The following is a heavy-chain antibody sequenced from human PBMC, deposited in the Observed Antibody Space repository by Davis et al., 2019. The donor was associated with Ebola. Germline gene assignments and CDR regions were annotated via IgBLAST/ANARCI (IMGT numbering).Heavy chain of an antibody. J-gene: IGHJ5*02. V-gene: IGHV3-21*04. CDR3: ARFTVLRWFDP. CDR1: GFTFSIYS. D-gene: IGHD4-17*01. CDR2: ISSSSSYI. Sequence: GGSLRLSCAASGFTFSIYSMNWVRQAPGKGLEWVSSISSSSSYIYYADSVKGRFTISRDNSKNTLYLQMNSLRAEDTAVYYCARFTVLRWFDPWGQGTLVTVSS.